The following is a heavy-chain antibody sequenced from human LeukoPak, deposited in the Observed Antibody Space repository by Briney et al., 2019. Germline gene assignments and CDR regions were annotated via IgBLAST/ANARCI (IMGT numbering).Heavy chain of an antibody. CDR2: IYHSGST. CDR3: ARGPTGGYSFDY. CDR1: GGSISSGGYS. J-gene: IGHJ4*02. D-gene: IGHD2-21*01. Sequence: SQTLPLTCAVSGGSISSGGYSWSWIRQPPGKGLEWIGYIYHSGSTYYNPSLKSRVTISVDRSKNQFSLKLSSVTAADTAVYYCARGPTGGYSFDYWGQGTLVTVSS. V-gene: IGHV4-30-2*01.